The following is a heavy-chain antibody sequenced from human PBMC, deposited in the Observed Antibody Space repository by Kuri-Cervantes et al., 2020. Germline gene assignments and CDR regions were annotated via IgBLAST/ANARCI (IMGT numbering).Heavy chain of an antibody. D-gene: IGHD2/OR15-2a*01. CDR3: ARSRRLGFLDY. CDR2: IYYSGST. V-gene: IGHV4-39*01. J-gene: IGHJ4*02. CDR1: GGPISSSSYY. Sequence: SETLSLTCTVSGGPISSSSYYWGWIRQPPGKGLEWIGSIYYSGSTYYNPSLKSRVTISVDTSKNQFSLKLSSVTAADTAVYYCARSRRLGFLDYWGQGTLVTVSS.